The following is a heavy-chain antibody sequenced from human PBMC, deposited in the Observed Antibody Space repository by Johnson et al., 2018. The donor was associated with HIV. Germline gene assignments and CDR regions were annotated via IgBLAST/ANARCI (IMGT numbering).Heavy chain of an antibody. CDR3: AKGDHYDRRNPVGAWGRTGDGFDI. CDR1: GFTFDDYA. V-gene: IGHV3-9*01. CDR2: ISWNSGTM. Sequence: VQLVESGGGVVQPGRSLRLSCAASGFTFDDYAMHWVRQAPGRGLEWVSGISWNSGTMGYADSVKGRFTISRDNAKHSLYLQMNSLKTEDTAVYFCAKGDHYDRRNPVGAWGRTGDGFDIWGQGTMVTVFS. D-gene: IGHD3-22*01. J-gene: IGHJ3*02.